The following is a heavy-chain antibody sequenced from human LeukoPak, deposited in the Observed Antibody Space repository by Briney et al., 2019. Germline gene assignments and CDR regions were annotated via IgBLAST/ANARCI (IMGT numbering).Heavy chain of an antibody. Sequence: ASVKVSCKASGNTLNMHWVRQAPGQGLEWMGIITPSGDSTSYAQKFQGRATMTRDTSTSTVYMELSNLRSDDTAVYYCAREGGVAGASGFDDWGQGSLVTVSS. CDR3: AREGGVAGASGFDD. CDR2: ITPSGDST. D-gene: IGHD6-13*01. CDR1: GNTLN. V-gene: IGHV1-46*01. J-gene: IGHJ4*02.